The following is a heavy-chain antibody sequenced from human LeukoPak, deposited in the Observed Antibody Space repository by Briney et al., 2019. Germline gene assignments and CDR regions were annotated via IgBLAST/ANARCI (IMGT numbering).Heavy chain of an antibody. CDR2: IYYSGST. D-gene: IGHD6-13*01. Sequence: SSETLSLTCTVSGGSISSGGYYWSWIRQHPGKGLEWIGYIYYSGSTYYNPSLKSRVTISVDTSKNQFSLKLSSVTAADTAVYYCARVAAEGLDYWGQGTLVTVSS. V-gene: IGHV4-31*03. CDR1: GGSISSGGYY. CDR3: ARVAAEGLDY. J-gene: IGHJ4*02.